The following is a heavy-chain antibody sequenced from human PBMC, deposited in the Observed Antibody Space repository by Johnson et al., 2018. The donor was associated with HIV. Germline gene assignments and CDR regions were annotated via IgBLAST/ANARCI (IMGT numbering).Heavy chain of an antibody. CDR3: ARDPPGRAFDV. Sequence: QVQLVESGGGLLKPGGSLRLSCAVSGFKFSDSYMTWIRQVPGKGLACVAYISSSGAGIYYADSVRGRFTISRDNAKNSLFLQMNSLSAEDTAIYYCARDPPGRAFDVWGLGTTVTVSS. V-gene: IGHV3-11*04. CDR2: ISSSGAGI. CDR1: GFKFSDSY. J-gene: IGHJ3*01.